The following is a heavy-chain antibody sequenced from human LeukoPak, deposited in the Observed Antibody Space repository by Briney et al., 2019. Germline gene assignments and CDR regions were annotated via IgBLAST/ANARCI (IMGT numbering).Heavy chain of an antibody. CDR3: TRRRAGSSWADY. J-gene: IGHJ4*02. Sequence: SQTLSLTCTVSGGSINSSSYYWGWIRQPPGKGLVWIAAVSYSGSTYYNPSLKSRLTIAVDTSKNQFSLKVNSVTAADTAVYYCTRRRAGSSWADYWGQGTLVTVSA. D-gene: IGHD6-13*01. CDR1: GGSINSSSYY. V-gene: IGHV4-39*01. CDR2: VSYSGST.